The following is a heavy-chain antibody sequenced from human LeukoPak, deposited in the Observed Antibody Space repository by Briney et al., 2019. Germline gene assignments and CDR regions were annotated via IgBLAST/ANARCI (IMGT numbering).Heavy chain of an antibody. Sequence: PGGSLRLSCAASGVTFSNYGMHRVRQAPGKGLEWVAAIWYDGSNEYYADSVKGRFTVSRDNSENTLFLQMNSLRAEDTAMYHCAKDHPHSAYTGVRTGVFDIWGQGTMVTVSS. CDR3: AKDHPHSAYTGVRTGVFDI. CDR2: IWYDGSNE. J-gene: IGHJ3*02. V-gene: IGHV3-33*06. CDR1: GVTFSNYG. D-gene: IGHD3-16*01.